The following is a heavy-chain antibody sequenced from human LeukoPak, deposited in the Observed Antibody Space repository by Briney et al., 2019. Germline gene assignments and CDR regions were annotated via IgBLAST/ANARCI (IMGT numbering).Heavy chain of an antibody. D-gene: IGHD3-10*01. CDR3: ARHVGFITMVRGVINNNWFDP. CDR1: GGSISSSSCY. J-gene: IGHJ5*02. Sequence: PSETLSLTCTVSGGSISSSSCYWGWIRQPPGKGLEWIGSIYYSGSPYYNPSLKSRVTISVDTSKKQFSLKLSSVTAADTAVYYCARHVGFITMVRGVINNNWFDPWGQGTLVTVSS. V-gene: IGHV4-39*01. CDR2: IYYSGSP.